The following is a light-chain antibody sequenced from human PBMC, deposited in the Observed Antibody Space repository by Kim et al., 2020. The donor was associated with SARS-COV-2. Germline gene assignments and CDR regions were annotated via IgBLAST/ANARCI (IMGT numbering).Light chain of an antibody. Sequence: AIRITQSPSSLSASTGDRVTITCRASQGISSYLAWYQQKPGKAPKLLIYAASTLQSGVPSRLSGSGSGTDFTLTISCLQSEDFATYYCQQYYSYALTFGGGTKVDIK. V-gene: IGKV1-8*01. J-gene: IGKJ4*01. CDR1: QGISSY. CDR2: AAS. CDR3: QQYYSYALT.